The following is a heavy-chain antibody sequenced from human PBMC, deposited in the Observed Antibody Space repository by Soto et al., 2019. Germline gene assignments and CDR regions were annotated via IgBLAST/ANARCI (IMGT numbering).Heavy chain of an antibody. CDR1: GFTFSSDW. V-gene: IGHV3-74*01. CDR2: INSDGRST. Sequence: PGGALRLSCAPSGFTFSSDWTHWVPQAPGKGLVWVSRINSDGRSTSYADSVKGRLTISRDHAKNRMYLQMNSQRAEDTAVYYCARDPRVFSSSSRAFDYWGQGSVVAVSS. CDR3: ARDPRVFSSSSRAFDY. D-gene: IGHD6-6*01. J-gene: IGHJ4*02.